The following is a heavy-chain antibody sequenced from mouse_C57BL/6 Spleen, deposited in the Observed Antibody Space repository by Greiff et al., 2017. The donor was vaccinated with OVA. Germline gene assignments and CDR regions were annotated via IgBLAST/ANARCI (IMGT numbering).Heavy chain of an antibody. CDR2: IHPNSGST. CDR3: ARGYGYDGGFAY. Sequence: VQLQQPGAELVKPGASVKLSCKASGYTFTSYWMHWVKQRPGQGLEWIGMIHPNSGSTNYNEKFKSKATLTVDKSSSTAYMQLSSLTSEDSAVYYCARGYGYDGGFAYWGQGTLVTVSA. J-gene: IGHJ3*01. CDR1: GYTFTSYW. V-gene: IGHV1-64*01. D-gene: IGHD2-2*01.